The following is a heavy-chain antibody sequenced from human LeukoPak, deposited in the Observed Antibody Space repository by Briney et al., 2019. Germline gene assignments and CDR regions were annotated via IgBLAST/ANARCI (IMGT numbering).Heavy chain of an antibody. V-gene: IGHV1-2*02. CDR1: GYTFTGYY. J-gene: IGHJ5*02. CDR2: INPNSGGT. CDR3: ARELMWELLGANWFDP. D-gene: IGHD1-26*01. Sequence: ASVKVSCKASGYTFTGYYMHWVRQAPGQGLEWMGWINPNSGGTNYAQKFQGRVTMTRDTSISTAYMELSRLRSDDTAAYYCARELMWELLGANWFDPWGQGTLVTVSS.